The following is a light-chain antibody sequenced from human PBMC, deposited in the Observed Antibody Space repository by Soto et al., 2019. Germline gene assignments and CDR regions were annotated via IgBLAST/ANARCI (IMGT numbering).Light chain of an antibody. Sequence: EIVLTQSPGTLSLSPGERATLSCRASQSVSSSYLAWYQQKPGQAPRLLIYGASSRATGIPDGFSGSGSGTDFTLTISRLEPEDFAVYYCQQYGSSRRTFGQGTKVEIK. J-gene: IGKJ1*01. CDR2: GAS. CDR1: QSVSSSY. V-gene: IGKV3-20*01. CDR3: QQYGSSRRT.